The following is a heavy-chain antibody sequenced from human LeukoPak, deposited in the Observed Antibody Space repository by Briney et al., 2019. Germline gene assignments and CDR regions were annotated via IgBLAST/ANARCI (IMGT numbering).Heavy chain of an antibody. D-gene: IGHD2-21*01. CDR1: GGSISSYY. V-gene: IGHV4-59*06. J-gene: IGHJ5*02. CDR3: ATYKAGDINWFDP. Sequence: SETLSLTCTVSGGSISSYYWSWIRQRPGKGLQWIGYIYYNWTTQYNPSLRSRLGISMDMSKNQFSLKLRSVTAADTAIYYCATYKAGDINWFDPWGQGILVTVSS. CDR2: IYYNWTT.